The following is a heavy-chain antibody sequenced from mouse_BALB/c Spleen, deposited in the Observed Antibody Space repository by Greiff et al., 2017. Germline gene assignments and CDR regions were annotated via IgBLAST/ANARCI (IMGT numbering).Heavy chain of an antibody. V-gene: IGHV14-1*02. D-gene: IGHD2-1*01. Sequence: EVQLQQSGAELVRPGALVKLSCKASGFNIKDYYMHWVKQRPEQGLEWIGWIDPENGNTIYDPKFQGKASITADTSSNTAYLQLSSLTSEDTAVYYCARSGNYGYFDVWGAGTTVTVSS. CDR3: ARSGNYGYFDV. CDR2: IDPENGNT. CDR1: GFNIKDYY. J-gene: IGHJ1*01.